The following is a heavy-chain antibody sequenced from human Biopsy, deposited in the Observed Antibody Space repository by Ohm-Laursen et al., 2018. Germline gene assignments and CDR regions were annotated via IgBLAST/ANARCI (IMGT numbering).Heavy chain of an antibody. CDR3: ARDSSSWYRHYYHAMDV. CDR1: GASISAYY. J-gene: IGHJ6*02. V-gene: IGHV4-59*01. D-gene: IGHD6-13*01. Sequence: SETLSLTCTVSGASISAYYWSWIRQPPGKGLEWIGYLYYSGSTNYNPSLKSRVTISGDTSKNQFSLMLNSVTAADTAVYYCARDSSSWYRHYYHAMDVWGQGTTVTVSS. CDR2: LYYSGST.